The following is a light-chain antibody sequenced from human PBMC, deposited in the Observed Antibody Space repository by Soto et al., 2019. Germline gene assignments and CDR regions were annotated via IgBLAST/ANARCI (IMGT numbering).Light chain of an antibody. CDR1: NSNLGAGYD. J-gene: IGLJ3*02. Sequence: QAVVTQPPSVSGAPGQRVTISCTGNNSNLGAGYDVDWYQQLPGAAPKLVVFGNRNRPSGVPERFSGSKSGTSASLAITGLQAEDEADYYCQAYDYSLTTVVFGGGTKVTVL. CDR3: QAYDYSLTTVV. CDR2: GNR. V-gene: IGLV1-40*01.